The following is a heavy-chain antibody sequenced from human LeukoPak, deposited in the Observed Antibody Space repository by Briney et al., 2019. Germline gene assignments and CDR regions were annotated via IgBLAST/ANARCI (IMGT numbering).Heavy chain of an antibody. Sequence: SETLSLTSSVSGGSIRSSSYYWGWIRQPPGKGLEWIGTIHYTGSTYYTPSLKSRVTVSVDTSNNQFSLKVSSVTAADTAVYYCARHPSGGSFDYWGQGTLVAVSS. J-gene: IGHJ4*02. CDR3: ARHPSGGSFDY. CDR2: IHYTGST. CDR1: GGSIRSSSYY. D-gene: IGHD1-26*01. V-gene: IGHV4-39*01.